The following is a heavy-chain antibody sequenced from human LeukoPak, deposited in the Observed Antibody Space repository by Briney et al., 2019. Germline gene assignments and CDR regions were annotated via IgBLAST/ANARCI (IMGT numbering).Heavy chain of an antibody. CDR2: IKQDESEK. J-gene: IGHJ3*02. V-gene: IGHV3-7*04. Sequence: PGGSLRLSCAASGFTFSGYWMRWVRQAPGKGLEWVANIKQDESEKYYVHSVKGRFTISRDNAKNSLYLQMNRLRAEDTAVYYCARPGRADAFDIWGQGTMVTVSS. CDR3: ARPGRADAFDI. CDR1: GFTFSGYW.